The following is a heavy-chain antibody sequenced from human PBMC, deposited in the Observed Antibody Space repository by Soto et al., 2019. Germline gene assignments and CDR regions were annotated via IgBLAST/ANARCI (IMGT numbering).Heavy chain of an antibody. V-gene: IGHV4-59*01. CDR3: VTVTQLYYYGMDV. CDR1: GGAISSYY. CDR2: IYYSGST. Sequence: PSETLSLTCTVSGGAISSYYWSWIRQPPGKGLEWIGYIYYSGSTNYNPSLKSRVTISVDTSKNQSSLKLSSVTAADTAVYYCVTVTQLYYYGMDVWGQGTTVTVS. J-gene: IGHJ6*02.